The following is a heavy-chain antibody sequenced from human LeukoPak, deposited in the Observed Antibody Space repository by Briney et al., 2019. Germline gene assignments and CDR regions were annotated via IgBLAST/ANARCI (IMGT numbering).Heavy chain of an antibody. CDR1: GYTFTGYY. V-gene: IGHV1-2*02. CDR2: INPNSGGT. J-gene: IGHJ4*02. Sequence: ASVKVSCKASGYTFTGYYMQWVRQAPGQGLEWMGWINPNSGGTNYAQKFQGRVTMTRDTSISTAYMELSSLRSEDTAVYYCARGLRRTTVVRSLGYWGQGTLVTVSS. D-gene: IGHD4-23*01. CDR3: ARGLRRTTVVRSLGY.